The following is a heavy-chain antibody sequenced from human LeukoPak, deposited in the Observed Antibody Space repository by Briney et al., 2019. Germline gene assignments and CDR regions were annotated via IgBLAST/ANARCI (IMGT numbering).Heavy chain of an antibody. D-gene: IGHD6-19*01. Sequence: ASVKVSCKASGYTFTGYYMHWVRQAPGQGLEWMGWINPNSGGTNYAQKFQGRVTMTRDTSISTAYMELSRLRSDDTAVYYCARVESGWYQYYFDYWGQGTLVTVSS. CDR2: INPNSGGT. CDR3: ARVESGWYQYYFDY. J-gene: IGHJ4*02. V-gene: IGHV1-2*02. CDR1: GYTFTGYY.